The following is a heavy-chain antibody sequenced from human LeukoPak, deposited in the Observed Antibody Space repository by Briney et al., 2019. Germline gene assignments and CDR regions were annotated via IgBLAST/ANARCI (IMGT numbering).Heavy chain of an antibody. CDR3: AKAEEGSSGWHYYYYYYMDV. D-gene: IGHD6-19*01. Sequence: GGSLRLSCAASGFTFSNAWMSWVRQAPGKGLEWVGRIKSKTDGGTTDYAAPVKGRFTISRDDSKNTLYLQMNSLRAEDTAVYYCAKAEEGSSGWHYYYYYYMDVWGKGTTVTVSS. V-gene: IGHV3-15*01. CDR1: GFTFSNAW. CDR2: IKSKTDGGTT. J-gene: IGHJ6*03.